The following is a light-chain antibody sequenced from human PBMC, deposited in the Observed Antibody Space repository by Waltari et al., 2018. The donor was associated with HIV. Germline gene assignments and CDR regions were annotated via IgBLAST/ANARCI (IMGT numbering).Light chain of an antibody. V-gene: IGLV1-36*01. CDR2: HDD. CDR1: RSNLGSHA. J-gene: IGLJ2*01. CDR3: ATWDDGLNALL. Sequence: QSVLTQSPSVSEAPGQRVTISCSGSRSNLGSHALTWFRQSPGKPPKLLVYHDDLILSGVSDRLSASKSGTSASLAINDLQSEDESLYYCATWDDGLNALLFGGGTKVTVL.